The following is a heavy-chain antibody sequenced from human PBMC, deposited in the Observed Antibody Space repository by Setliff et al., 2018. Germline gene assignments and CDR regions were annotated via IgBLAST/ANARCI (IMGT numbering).Heavy chain of an antibody. Sequence: SETLSLTCAVSGFSISSGYYWGWIRQSPGKGLEWIVNIHHSGKAYYNPSLKSRVTMSVDTSKNHVSLKLSSVTAADTAVYYCARAHTWSLPNDNSGYPGWFDPWGQGTLVTVSS. D-gene: IGHD3-22*01. CDR1: GFSISSGYY. CDR2: IHHSGKA. V-gene: IGHV4-38-2*01. J-gene: IGHJ5*02. CDR3: ARAHTWSLPNDNSGYPGWFDP.